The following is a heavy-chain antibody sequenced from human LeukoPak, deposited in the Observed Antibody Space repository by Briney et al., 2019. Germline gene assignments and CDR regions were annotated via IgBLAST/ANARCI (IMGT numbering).Heavy chain of an antibody. CDR3: AADSCSSTSCYMFYGMDV. CDR1: GNTLTELS. Sequence: ASVKVSCKVSGNTLTELSMHWVRQAPGKGLEWMGGFDPEDGETIYAQKFQGRVTMTEDTSTDTAYMELSSLRSEDTAVYYCAADSCSSTSCYMFYGMDVWGQGTTVTVSS. D-gene: IGHD2-2*02. CDR2: FDPEDGET. V-gene: IGHV1-24*01. J-gene: IGHJ6*02.